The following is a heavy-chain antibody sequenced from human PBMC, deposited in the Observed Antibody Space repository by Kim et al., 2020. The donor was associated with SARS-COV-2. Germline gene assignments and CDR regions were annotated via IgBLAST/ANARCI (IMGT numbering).Heavy chain of an antibody. D-gene: IGHD1-26*01. CDR3: ARSGSYWAFDI. Sequence: TNYNPSLKSRVTISVDTSKNQFSLKLSSVTAADTAVYYCARSGSYWAFDIWGQGTMVTVSS. V-gene: IGHV4-34*01. J-gene: IGHJ3*02. CDR2: T.